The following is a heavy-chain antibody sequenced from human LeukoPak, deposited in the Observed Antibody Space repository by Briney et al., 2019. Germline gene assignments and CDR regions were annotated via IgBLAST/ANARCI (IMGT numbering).Heavy chain of an antibody. CDR3: ARQVEDIVVVVAATPHYGMDV. D-gene: IGHD2-15*01. CDR1: GYSFTSYW. J-gene: IGHJ6*04. V-gene: IGHV5-10-1*01. CDR2: TDPSDSYT. Sequence: GESLRISCKGSGYSFTSYWISWVRQMPGKGLEWMGRTDPSDSYTNYSPSFQGHVTISADKSISTAYLQWSSLKASDTAMYYCARQVEDIVVVVAATPHYGMDVWGKGTTVTVSS.